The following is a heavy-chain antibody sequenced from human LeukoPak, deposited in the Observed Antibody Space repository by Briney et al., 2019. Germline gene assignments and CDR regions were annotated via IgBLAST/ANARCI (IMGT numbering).Heavy chain of an antibody. J-gene: IGHJ4*02. V-gene: IGHV3-53*01. D-gene: IGHD3-22*01. Sequence: GGSLRLSCAGSGFIYSNYGMSWVRQAPGKGLEWVSVIYSGGSTYYADSVKGRFTISRDNSKSTLYIQMNSLRAEDTAVYYCARETYYYDSSGYYSDWYFDYWGQGTLVTVSS. CDR2: IYSGGST. CDR3: ARETYYYDSSGYYSDWYFDY. CDR1: GFIYSNYG.